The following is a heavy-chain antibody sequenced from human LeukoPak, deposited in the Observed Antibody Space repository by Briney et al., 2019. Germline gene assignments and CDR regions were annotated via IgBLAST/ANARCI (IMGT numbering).Heavy chain of an antibody. J-gene: IGHJ4*02. CDR1: GDSISGSSYY. V-gene: IGHV4-39*01. CDR3: ARILNSGAGCYRY. Sequence: SETLSLTCTVSGDSISGSSYYWAWIRQPPGKGLKWIASIFYSGTTYYNPSLKSRVTISVDTSKNQFSLRLNSVTAADTAQYYCARILNSGAGCYRYWGQGTLVTVSS. D-gene: IGHD2-15*01. CDR2: IFYSGTT.